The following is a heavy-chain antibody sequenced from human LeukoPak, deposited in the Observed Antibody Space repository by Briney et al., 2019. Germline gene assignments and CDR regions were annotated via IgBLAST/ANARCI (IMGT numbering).Heavy chain of an antibody. J-gene: IGHJ4*02. CDR1: GGSFSGYY. Sequence: SETLSLTCAVYGGSFSGYYWSWIRQSPGKGLEWIGEINHSGSTNYNPSLKSRVTISVDTSKNQFSLKLSSVTAADTAVYYCASRVSNYYDSSGRIDYWGQGTLVTVSS. CDR2: INHSGST. CDR3: ASRVSNYYDSSGRIDY. D-gene: IGHD3-22*01. V-gene: IGHV4-34*01.